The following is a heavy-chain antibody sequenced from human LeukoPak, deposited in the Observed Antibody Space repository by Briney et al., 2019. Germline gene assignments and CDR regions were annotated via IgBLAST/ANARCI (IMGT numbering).Heavy chain of an antibody. D-gene: IGHD3-10*01. CDR2: IYSTVSA. J-gene: IGHJ4*02. CDR1: GASITGSY. Sequence: SETLSLTCTVSGASITGSYGSWIRQPPGKGQEVIGYIYSTVSATYSPSLRSRVTISIDKSKNQFSLRLSSVTAADTSVYYCARDDGSREAGFDYWGQGILVTVSS. V-gene: IGHV4-59*01. CDR3: ARDDGSREAGFDY.